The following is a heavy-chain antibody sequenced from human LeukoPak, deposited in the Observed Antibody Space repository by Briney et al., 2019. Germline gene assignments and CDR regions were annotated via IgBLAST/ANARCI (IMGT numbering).Heavy chain of an antibody. CDR3: AKHIAVTAFSYFDY. CDR2: IKQDGSQK. CDR1: GFRFSDYW. D-gene: IGHD6-19*01. V-gene: IGHV3-7*01. J-gene: IGHJ4*02. Sequence: GGSLRLSCAAAGFRFSDYWMSWVRQAPGKGLEWVANIKQDGSQKDYMDSVKGRFTISRDNAKNSLYLQAGSLRAEDTAVYYCAKHIAVTAFSYFDYWGQGILVTVSS.